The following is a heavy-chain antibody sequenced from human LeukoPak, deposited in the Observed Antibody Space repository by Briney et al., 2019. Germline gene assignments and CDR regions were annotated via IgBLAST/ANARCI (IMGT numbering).Heavy chain of an antibody. V-gene: IGHV3-33*08. CDR2: IWYDGSNK. D-gene: IGHD3-22*01. Sequence: GGSLRLSCAASGFTFSSYTMTWVRQAPGKGLEWVAVIWYDGSNKYYADSVKGRFTISRDNSKNTLYLQMNSLRAEDTAVYYCARDYHSSGYYPGEWGQGTLVTVSS. J-gene: IGHJ4*02. CDR3: ARDYHSSGYYPGE. CDR1: GFTFSSYT.